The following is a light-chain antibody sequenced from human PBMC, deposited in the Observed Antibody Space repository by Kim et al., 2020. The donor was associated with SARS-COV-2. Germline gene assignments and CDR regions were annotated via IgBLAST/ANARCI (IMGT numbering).Light chain of an antibody. J-gene: IGKJ4*01. CDR3: HQYGSSSR. CDR2: GAS. V-gene: IGKV3-20*01. CDR1: QTISDNY. Sequence: FAPGERATLSCRASQTISDNYLAWYQQKPGQAPRLLIYGASSRATGIPDRFSGRGSGTDFTLTISRLEPEDFAVYYCHQYGSSSRFGGGTKVDIK.